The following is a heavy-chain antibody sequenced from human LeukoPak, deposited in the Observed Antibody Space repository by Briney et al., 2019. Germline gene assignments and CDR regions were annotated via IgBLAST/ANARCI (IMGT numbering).Heavy chain of an antibody. CDR3: ARKAGQKDTAMVMGY. CDR2: ISSSSSYI. CDR1: GFTFSSYA. D-gene: IGHD5-18*01. V-gene: IGHV3-21*04. Sequence: GGSLRLSCAASGFTFSSYAMSWVRQAPGKWLEWVSSISSSSSYIYYADSVKGRFTISRDNAKNSLYLQMNSLRVEDTAVYYCARKAGQKDTAMVMGYWGQGTLVTVSS. J-gene: IGHJ4*02.